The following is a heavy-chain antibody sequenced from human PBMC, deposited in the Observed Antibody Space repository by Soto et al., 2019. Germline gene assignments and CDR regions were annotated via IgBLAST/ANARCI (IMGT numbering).Heavy chain of an antibody. CDR1: GFSFSTYA. D-gene: IGHD3-9*01. J-gene: IGHJ2*01. V-gene: IGHV3-23*01. Sequence: EVHLLESGGGLVQPWGSLRLSCAASGFSFSTYAMTWVRQAPGKGLEWVSGITDSGGRTHYADSVQGRFTISRDNSKNILYLQMSSVGAEDSAVYYCAKYVYDWLQGDFDLWGRGTLVTVSS. CDR2: ITDSGGRT. CDR3: AKYVYDWLQGDFDL.